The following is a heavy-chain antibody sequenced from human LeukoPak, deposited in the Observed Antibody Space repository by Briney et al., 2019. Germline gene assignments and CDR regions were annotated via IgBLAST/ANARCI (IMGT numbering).Heavy chain of an antibody. V-gene: IGHV3-21*01. CDR2: ISSSSPYI. CDR3: ARLYSRVGPFDY. D-gene: IGHD5-18*01. Sequence: GGSLRLSCAASGFTFSDYSMNWVRQAPGKGLEWVASISSSSPYIYYTDSVKGRFTISRDNAKNSLYLQMNSLGADDTAVYYCARLYSRVGPFDYWGQGTLVTVSS. CDR1: GFTFSDYS. J-gene: IGHJ4*02.